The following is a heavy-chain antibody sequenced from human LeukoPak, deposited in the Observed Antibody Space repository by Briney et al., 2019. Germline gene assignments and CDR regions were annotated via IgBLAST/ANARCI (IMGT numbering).Heavy chain of an antibody. CDR2: IYSGGST. J-gene: IGHJ4*02. CDR1: GFTVSSNY. V-gene: IGHV3-53*01. D-gene: IGHD6-19*01. Sequence: GGSLRLSCAASGFTVSSNYMSWVRQAPGKGLERVSVIYSGGSTYYADSVKGRFTISRDNSKNTLYLQMNNLRAEDTALYYCAKNQGQWLVPVDYWGQGTLVTVSS. CDR3: AKNQGQWLVPVDY.